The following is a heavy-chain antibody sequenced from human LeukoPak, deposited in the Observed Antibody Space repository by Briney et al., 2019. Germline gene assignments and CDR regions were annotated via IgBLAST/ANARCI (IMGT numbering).Heavy chain of an antibody. CDR3: ARQQGGYDSSGTPSDY. D-gene: IGHD3-22*01. Sequence: GESLKISCKGSGYSFTSYWIGWVRQMPGKGLEWMGIIYPGDSDTRYSPSFQGQVTIPADKSISTAYLQWSSLKASDTAMYYCARQQGGYDSSGTPSDYWGQGTLVTVSS. CDR1: GYSFTSYW. CDR2: IYPGDSDT. V-gene: IGHV5-51*01. J-gene: IGHJ4*02.